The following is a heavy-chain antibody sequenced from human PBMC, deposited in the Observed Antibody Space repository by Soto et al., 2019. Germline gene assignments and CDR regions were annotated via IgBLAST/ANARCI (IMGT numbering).Heavy chain of an antibody. V-gene: IGHV4-39*01. Sequence: PSETLSLTCSVSGDSINSDNYYWGWIRQPPGKGLEWIGSIYYRGNTYYNPSLETRVTISLDKSKSQFSLKLNTVTAADSAVYFCARLEGLATISYYFDYWGQGTLVTVS. J-gene: IGHJ4*02. CDR1: GDSINSDNYY. CDR2: IYYRGNT. CDR3: ARLEGLATISYYFDY. D-gene: IGHD3-9*01.